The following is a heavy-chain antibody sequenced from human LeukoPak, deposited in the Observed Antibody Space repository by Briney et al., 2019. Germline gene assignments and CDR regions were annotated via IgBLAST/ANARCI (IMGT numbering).Heavy chain of an antibody. J-gene: IGHJ6*03. V-gene: IGHV3-23*01. Sequence: GGSLRLSCAASGFTFSSYAMSWVRQAPGKGLEWVSAISVSGGSTYYADSVKGRATISRDNSKNTLYLKMNSLRAEDTAVYYCAKDHRYYGSGRPIKYYYYYYMDVWGKGTTVTVSS. D-gene: IGHD3-10*01. CDR3: AKDHRYYGSGRPIKYYYYYYMDV. CDR1: GFTFSSYA. CDR2: ISVSGGST.